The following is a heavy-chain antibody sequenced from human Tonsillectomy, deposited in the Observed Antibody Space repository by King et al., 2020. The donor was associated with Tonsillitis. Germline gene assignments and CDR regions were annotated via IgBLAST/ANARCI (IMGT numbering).Heavy chain of an antibody. CDR1: GGSISSYY. D-gene: IGHD6-19*01. CDR2: IYYSGST. V-gene: IGHV4-59*01. CDR3: AREYSSRWDRYWYFDL. Sequence: MQLQESGPGLVKPSETLSLTCTVSGGSISSYYWSWLRQPPGKGLEWIGYIYYSGSTNYNPSLESRVTITLDTSKNQFYLKLSSVTAADTAVYYCAREYSSRWDRYWYFDLWGRGTLLTVSS. J-gene: IGHJ2*01.